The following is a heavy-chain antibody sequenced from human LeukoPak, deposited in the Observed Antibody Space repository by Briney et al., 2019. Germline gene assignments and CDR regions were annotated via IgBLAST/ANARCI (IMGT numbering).Heavy chain of an antibody. CDR1: GYTFTGYY. CDR3: ATSYTSVDILTGYYLDY. Sequence: ASVKVSCKASGYTFTGYYMHWVRQVPGQGLEWMGWINPNSGGTNYAQKFQGRVTMTRDTSISTAYMELSRLRSDDTAVYYCATSYTSVDILTGYYLDYWGQGTLVTVSS. CDR2: INPNSGGT. V-gene: IGHV1-2*02. D-gene: IGHD3-9*01. J-gene: IGHJ4*02.